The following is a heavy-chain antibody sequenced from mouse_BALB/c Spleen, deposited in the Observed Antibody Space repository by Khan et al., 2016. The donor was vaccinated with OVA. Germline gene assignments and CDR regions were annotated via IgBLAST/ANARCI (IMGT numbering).Heavy chain of an antibody. J-gene: IGHJ3*01. CDR2: IRKKASGYTT. V-gene: IGHV7-3*02. D-gene: IGHD1-2*01. Sequence: EVELVESGGGLVEPGGSLRLSCATSGFTFSDYYMSWVRQPPGKALEWLGFIRKKASGYTTEYSASVKGRFTISRDNSQSILYLQMNSLRAEDSATYYCARVVYGCWFAYWGQGTLVTVSA. CDR3: ARVVYGCWFAY. CDR1: GFTFSDYY.